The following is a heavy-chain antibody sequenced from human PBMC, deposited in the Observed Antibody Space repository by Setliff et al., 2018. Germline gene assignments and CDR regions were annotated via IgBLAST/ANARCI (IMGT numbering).Heavy chain of an antibody. CDR1: GFTFSSHC. D-gene: IGHD6-19*01. Sequence: GGSLRLSCAASGFTFSSHCMNWVRQAPGKGLEWISYISSSGGTIHYADSVKGRFTISRDNSKNTLYLQMNNLRDEDTAVYYCANHNPARWAVYTTPIDSWGQGTLVTVSS. J-gene: IGHJ4*02. CDR2: ISSSGGTI. V-gene: IGHV3-48*02. CDR3: ANHNPARWAVYTTPIDS.